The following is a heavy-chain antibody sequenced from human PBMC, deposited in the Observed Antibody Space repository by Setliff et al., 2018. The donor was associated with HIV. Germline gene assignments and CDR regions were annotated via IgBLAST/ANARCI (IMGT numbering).Heavy chain of an antibody. V-gene: IGHV4-4*07. Sequence: SETLSLTCTVSGGSLSNFYWTWMRQPAGKRLEWIGRIYMNGTTSYNPSLKSRLTMSVDTSKNQFSLRLSSVTAADTAVYYCAGEWEEDVDLAYYSHYYVDVWGKGTTVTVSS. CDR2: IYMNGTT. D-gene: IGHD1-26*01. CDR1: GGSLSNFY. J-gene: IGHJ6*03. CDR3: AGEWEEDVDLAYYSHYYVDV.